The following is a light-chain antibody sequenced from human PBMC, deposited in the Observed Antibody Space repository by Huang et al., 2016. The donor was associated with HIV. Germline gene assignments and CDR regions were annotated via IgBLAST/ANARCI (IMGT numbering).Light chain of an antibody. CDR3: LQLNSYPGT. Sequence: IQLTQSPSSLSASVGDRVTITCRASQDISSYLAWYQQNPGKAPKLLSYAASTVESGVPSRFNGSGSGTEFTLTINNLQPEDFATYYCLQLNSYPGTFGPGTSVDV. CDR2: AAS. J-gene: IGKJ3*01. V-gene: IGKV1-9*01. CDR1: QDISSY.